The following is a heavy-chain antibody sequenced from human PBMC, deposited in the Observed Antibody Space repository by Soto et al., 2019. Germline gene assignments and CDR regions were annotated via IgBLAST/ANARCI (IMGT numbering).Heavy chain of an antibody. Sequence: PGGSLRLSCAASGFTFSSYSMNWVRQAPGKGLEWVSFIDSSSSYRYYADSVKGRFTISRDNSKNTLFLQMNSLRAEDTAVYYCAKRNYDDGSGPYGIDVWVQATTVTVAS. J-gene: IGHJ6*02. V-gene: IGHV3-21*04. D-gene: IGHD3-22*01. CDR2: IDSSSSYR. CDR3: AKRNYDDGSGPYGIDV. CDR1: GFTFSSYS.